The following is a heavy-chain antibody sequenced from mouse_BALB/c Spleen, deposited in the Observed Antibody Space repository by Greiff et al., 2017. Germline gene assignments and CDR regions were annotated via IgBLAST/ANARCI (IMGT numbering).Heavy chain of an antibody. CDR2: IYPGDGDT. V-gene: IGHV1-80*01. Sequence: QVQLQQSGAELVRPGSSVKISCKASGYAFSSYWMNWVKQRPGQGLEWIGQIYPGDGDTNYNGKFKGKATLTADKSSSTAYMQLSSLTSEDSAVYFCAREDYGSSLFDYWGQGTTLTVSS. D-gene: IGHD1-1*01. J-gene: IGHJ2*01. CDR3: AREDYGSSLFDY. CDR1: GYAFSSYW.